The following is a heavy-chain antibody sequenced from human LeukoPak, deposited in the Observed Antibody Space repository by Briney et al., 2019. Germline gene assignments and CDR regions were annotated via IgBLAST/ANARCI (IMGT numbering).Heavy chain of an antibody. CDR3: ARDYYDSSGYPFCDY. D-gene: IGHD3-22*01. CDR2: IYTSGST. V-gene: IGHV4-4*07. Sequence: SETLSLTCTVSGGSISSYYWSWIRQPAGKGLEWIERIYTSGSTTYNPSLKSRVTMSADTSKNQLSLKLSSVTAADTAVYYCARDYYDSSGYPFCDYWSQGTVVTVSS. CDR1: GGSISSYY. J-gene: IGHJ4*02.